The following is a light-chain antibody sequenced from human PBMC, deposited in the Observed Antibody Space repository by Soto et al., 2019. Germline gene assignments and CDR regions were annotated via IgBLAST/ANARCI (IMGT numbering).Light chain of an antibody. J-gene: IGKJ1*01. CDR2: SAS. CDR1: QSISDT. Sequence: EIVLTQSPGTMSLSXGQRPPLAXXASQSISDTLAWYQQKPGQAPRLLIYSASRGATGFPARFSGSGSGTDFTLTISSLQSEDFAVYYCQQYNNWPWTFGQGTKVDIK. V-gene: IGKV3-15*01. CDR3: QQYNNWPWT.